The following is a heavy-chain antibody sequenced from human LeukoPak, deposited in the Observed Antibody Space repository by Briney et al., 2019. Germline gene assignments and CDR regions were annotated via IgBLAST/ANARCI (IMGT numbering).Heavy chain of an antibody. V-gene: IGHV3-23*01. J-gene: IGHJ4*02. CDR1: GFSFSSYA. CDR2: ITGSGDST. D-gene: IGHD3-3*01. CDR3: ARGRRGATYYDFWSGYYTPDGFDY. Sequence: GGSLRLSCTASGFSFSSYAMSWVRQAPGKGLEWVSAITGSGDSTYYADSVKGRFTISRDNAKNTLYLQMNSLRAEDTAVYYCARGRRGATYYDFWSGYYTPDGFDYWGQGTLVTVSS.